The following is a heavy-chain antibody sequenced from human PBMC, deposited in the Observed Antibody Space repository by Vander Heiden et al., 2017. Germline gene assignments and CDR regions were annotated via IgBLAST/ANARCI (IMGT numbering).Heavy chain of an antibody. J-gene: IGHJ4*02. D-gene: IGHD5-18*01. CDR2: INPSGGST. CDR3: ARASGYSYGYADY. Sequence: QVQLVQSRSEVKKPGASVKISCKASRYTYVSYYEHWVNQATGQGLEWMGIINPSGGSTSYAQKFQGRVTMTRDTSTSTVYMELSSLRSEDTAVYYCARASGYSYGYADYWGQGTLVTVCS. CDR1: RYTYVSYY. V-gene: IGHV1-46*01.